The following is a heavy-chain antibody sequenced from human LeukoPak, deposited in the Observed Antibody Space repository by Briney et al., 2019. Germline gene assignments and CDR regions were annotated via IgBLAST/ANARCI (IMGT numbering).Heavy chain of an antibody. D-gene: IGHD3-22*01. CDR2: IYYSGST. J-gene: IGHJ4*02. CDR3: ARPIGYDSSGLYSALGYFDY. V-gene: IGHV4-59*08. CDR1: GGFISSDY. Sequence: PSETLSLTCTVSGGFISSDYLSWIRQPPGKGLEWIGYIYYSGSTNYNPSLKSRVTISVDTSKNQFSLKLSSVTAADTAVYYCARPIGYDSSGLYSALGYFDYWGQGTLVTVSS.